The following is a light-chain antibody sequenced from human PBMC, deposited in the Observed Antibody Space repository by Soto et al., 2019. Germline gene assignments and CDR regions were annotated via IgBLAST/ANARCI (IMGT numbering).Light chain of an antibody. CDR2: GAS. V-gene: IGKV3D-15*01. J-gene: IGKJ2*01. Sequence: EIVMTQSPATLSVSPGERATLSFSASQSVSSNLAWYQQKPGQAPRLLIYGASTRATGIPARFSGSGSGTEFTLTISSLQSEDFALYFCQQYNNWPPYTFGQGTKVDIK. CDR3: QQYNNWPPYT. CDR1: QSVSSN.